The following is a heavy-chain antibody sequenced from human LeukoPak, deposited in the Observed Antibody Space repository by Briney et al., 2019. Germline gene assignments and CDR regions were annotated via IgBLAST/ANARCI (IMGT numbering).Heavy chain of an antibody. Sequence: SETLSLTCTVSGGSISSSSYYWGWIRQPPGKGLEWIGSIYYSESTYYNPSLKSRVTISVDTSKNQSSLKLSSVTAADTAVYYCARRTVDTAMVYYYYYYMDVWGKGTTVTVSS. CDR3: ARRTVDTAMVYYYYYYMDV. CDR1: GGSISSSSYY. V-gene: IGHV4-39*07. J-gene: IGHJ6*03. D-gene: IGHD5-18*01. CDR2: IYYSEST.